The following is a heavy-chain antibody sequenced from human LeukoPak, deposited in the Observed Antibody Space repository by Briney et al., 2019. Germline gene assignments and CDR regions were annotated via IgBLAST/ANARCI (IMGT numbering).Heavy chain of an antibody. CDR3: TTDLPRWELLFGFATGRFDY. CDR2: IYSGGST. D-gene: IGHD1-26*01. CDR1: GFTVSSNY. Sequence: SGGSLRLSCAASGFTVSSNYMSWVRQAPGKGLEWVSVIYSGGSTYYADSVKGRFTISGDNSKNTLYLQMNSLKTEDTAVYYCTTDLPRWELLFGFATGRFDYWGQGTLVTVSS. V-gene: IGHV3-66*01. J-gene: IGHJ4*02.